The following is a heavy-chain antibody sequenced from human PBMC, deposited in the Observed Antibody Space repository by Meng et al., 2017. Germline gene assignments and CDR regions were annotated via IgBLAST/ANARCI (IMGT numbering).Heavy chain of an antibody. D-gene: IGHD3-3*01. CDR2: IYWDDDK. Sequence: QTTLEDACPTLVKPTQTLTLTCTFSGFSLSTSGVGVGWIRQPPGKALEWLALIYWDDDKRYSPSLKSRLTITKDTSKNQVVLTMTNMDPVDTASYYCAHSKKTYYDFWSGYLGYYFDYWGQGTLVTVSS. J-gene: IGHJ4*02. CDR3: AHSKKTYYDFWSGYLGYYFDY. V-gene: IGHV2-5*02. CDR1: GFSLSTSGVG.